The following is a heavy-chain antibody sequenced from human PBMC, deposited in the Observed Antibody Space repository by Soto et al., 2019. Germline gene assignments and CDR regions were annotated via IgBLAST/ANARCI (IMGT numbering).Heavy chain of an antibody. CDR2: IYYSGST. J-gene: IGHJ5*02. D-gene: IGHD3-16*01. V-gene: IGHV4-59*08. CDR1: GGSISSYE. CDR3: ANGQITPRDWLDP. Sequence: SETLSLTCTVSGGSISSYEWSLIRQPPGKGLEWIWYIYYSGSTNYNPSLKSRVTISVDTSKNQFSLKLSSVTAADTAVYYCANGQITPRDWLDPWGQGTLVTVSS.